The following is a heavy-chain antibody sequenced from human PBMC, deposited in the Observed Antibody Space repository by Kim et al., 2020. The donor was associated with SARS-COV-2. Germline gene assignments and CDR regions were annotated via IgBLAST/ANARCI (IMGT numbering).Heavy chain of an antibody. J-gene: IGHJ4*02. D-gene: IGHD1-20*01. V-gene: IGHV1-69*01. Sequence: APKFQGRVTITADESTSTAYMELSSLRSEDTAVYYCAREGLGPNWNEGDYWGQGTLVTVSS. CDR3: AREGLGPNWNEGDY.